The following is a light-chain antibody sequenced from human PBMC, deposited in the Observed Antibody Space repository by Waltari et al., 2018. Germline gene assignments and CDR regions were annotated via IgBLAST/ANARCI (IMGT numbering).Light chain of an antibody. CDR3: QQYSNWPPYS. J-gene: IGKJ2*03. CDR2: GAS. Sequence: EIVLTQSPGTLSLSPGERATLSCRASQSVSSSYLAWYQQKPGQAPRLLTYGASNRAAGIPARFSGSGSGTEFTLTISSLQSEDFALYHCQQYSNWPPYSFGQGTKLEIK. V-gene: IGKV3-15*01. CDR1: QSVSSSY.